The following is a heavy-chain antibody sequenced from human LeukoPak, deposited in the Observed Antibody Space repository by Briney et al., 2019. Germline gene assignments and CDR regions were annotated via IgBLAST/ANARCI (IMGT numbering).Heavy chain of an antibody. D-gene: IGHD6-13*01. Sequence: PSETLSLTCTVSGGSISSYYWSWIRQPAGKGLEWIGRIYTSGSTNYNPSLKSRVTMSVDTSKNQFSLKLSSATAADTAVYYCARVIAAAGSVWFDPWGQGTLVTVSS. CDR2: IYTSGST. V-gene: IGHV4-4*07. J-gene: IGHJ5*02. CDR1: GGSISSYY. CDR3: ARVIAAAGSVWFDP.